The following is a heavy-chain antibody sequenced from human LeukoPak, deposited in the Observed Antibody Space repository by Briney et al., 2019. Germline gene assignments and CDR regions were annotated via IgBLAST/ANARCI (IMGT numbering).Heavy chain of an antibody. Sequence: ASVKLSCKVSGYXLTELSIHWVRQAPGKGLEWMGVLYPEDGETIYAQYVKGRFTMTEDTSTNTAYMELSSLRPEDTAGYYCATSDMGARPTNDAFDIWGEGTMVTVSS. D-gene: IGHD1-26*01. CDR1: GYXLTELS. V-gene: IGHV1-24*01. J-gene: IGHJ3*02. CDR3: ATSDMGARPTNDAFDI. CDR2: LYPEDGET.